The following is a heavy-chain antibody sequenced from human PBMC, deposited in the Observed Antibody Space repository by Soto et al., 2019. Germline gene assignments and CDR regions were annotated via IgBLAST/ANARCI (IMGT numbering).Heavy chain of an antibody. CDR3: ARAGESGGYYWFDP. CDR2: ISSGSSTI. V-gene: IGHV3-48*01. Sequence: HPGASPRLPCAAPAFACRSSSMNCVRQAPGKGLEWVSYISSGSSTIHYADSVKGRFTISRDNAKNSLFLQMNSLRAEDTAVDHCARAGESGGYYWFDPWGQGT. J-gene: IGHJ5*02. D-gene: IGHD3-22*01. CDR1: AFACRSSS.